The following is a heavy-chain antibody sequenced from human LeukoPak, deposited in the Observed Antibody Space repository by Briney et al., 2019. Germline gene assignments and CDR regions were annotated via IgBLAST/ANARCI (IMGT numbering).Heavy chain of an antibody. J-gene: IGHJ4*02. V-gene: IGHV3-30-3*01. CDR3: ARAFSPAVYDFWSGYMTGSPAVDY. Sequence: GGSLRLSCVASGFAFSSYSMHWVRQAPGKGLEWVAVISYDGSRKYDADSVKGRFTISRDDSKNTLYLQMNSLRAEDTAVYYCARAFSPAVYDFWSGYMTGSPAVDYWGQGTLVTVSS. CDR1: GFAFSSYS. D-gene: IGHD3-3*01. CDR2: ISYDGSRK.